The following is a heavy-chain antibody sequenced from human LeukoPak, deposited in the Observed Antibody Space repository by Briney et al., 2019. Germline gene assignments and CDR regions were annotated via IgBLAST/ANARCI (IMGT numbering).Heavy chain of an antibody. D-gene: IGHD3-16*02. CDR1: GFTFSSYA. Sequence: GGSPRLSCAASGFTFSSYAMSWVRQAPGKGLEWVSAISGSGGSTYYADSVKGRFTISRDNSKSTLYLQMNSLRAEDTAVYYCAKEHTFGGVIAWGQGTLVTVSS. CDR3: AKEHTFGGVIA. CDR2: ISGSGGST. J-gene: IGHJ4*02. V-gene: IGHV3-23*01.